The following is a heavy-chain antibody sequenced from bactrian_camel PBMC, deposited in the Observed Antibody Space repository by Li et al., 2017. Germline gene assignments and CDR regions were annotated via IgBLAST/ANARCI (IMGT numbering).Heavy chain of an antibody. J-gene: IGHJ4*01. V-gene: IGHV3S40*01. CDR2: INSGGEYT. D-gene: IGHD6*01. CDR3: EQGVAYSGEWLGSNP. Sequence: VQLVESGGGSVQPGGSLRLSCAASGFTFSMYHMMWVRQAPGEGLEWVSTINSGGEYTYYADSVKGRFTISRDNAKATLYLELSTLKPEDTAMYYCEQGVAYSGEWLGSNPRGPGTQVTVS. CDR1: GFTFSMYH.